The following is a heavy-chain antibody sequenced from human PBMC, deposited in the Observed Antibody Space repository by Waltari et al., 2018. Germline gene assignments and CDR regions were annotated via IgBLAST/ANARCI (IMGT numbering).Heavy chain of an antibody. D-gene: IGHD1-26*01. J-gene: IGHJ5*02. CDR3: AKDGGRDSGSPHH. V-gene: IGHV3-43*01. Sequence: EVQLVESGGVVVQPGGSLRLSCAASGFTFDDYTMHWVRQAPGKGLEWVSLIMWDVGSTYDADSVKGRVTISRDNSKNALYLQMNSLRTEDTAWYYCAKDGGRDSGSPHHWGQGTLVTVSS. CDR1: GFTFDDYT. CDR2: IMWDVGST.